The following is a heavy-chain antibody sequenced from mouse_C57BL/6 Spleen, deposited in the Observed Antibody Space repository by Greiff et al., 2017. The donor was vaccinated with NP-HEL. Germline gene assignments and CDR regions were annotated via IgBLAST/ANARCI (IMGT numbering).Heavy chain of an antibody. CDR1: GYTFTSYW. D-gene: IGHD2-4*01. V-gene: IGHV1-55*01. J-gene: IGHJ4*01. CDR2: IYPGSGST. Sequence: QVQLQQSGAELVKPGASVKMSCKASGYTFTSYWITWVKQRPGQGLEWIGDIYPGSGSTNYNEKFKSKATLTVDKSSSTAYMQLSSLTSEDSAVYYFAREPASYDYDRGNYYAMDYWGQGTSVTVSS. CDR3: AREPASYDYDRGNYYAMDY.